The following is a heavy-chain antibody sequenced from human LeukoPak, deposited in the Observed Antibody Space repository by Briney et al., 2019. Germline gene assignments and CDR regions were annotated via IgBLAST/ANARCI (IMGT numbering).Heavy chain of an antibody. Sequence: ASVKVSCKASGYTFTGYCMHWVRQAPGQGLEWMGWINPNSGGTNYAQKFQGWVTMTRDTSISTAYMELSRLRSDDTAVYYCARGGYSSSWERYYFDYWGQGTLVTVS. CDR3: ARGGYSSSWERYYFDY. D-gene: IGHD6-13*01. J-gene: IGHJ4*02. V-gene: IGHV1-2*04. CDR2: INPNSGGT. CDR1: GYTFTGYC.